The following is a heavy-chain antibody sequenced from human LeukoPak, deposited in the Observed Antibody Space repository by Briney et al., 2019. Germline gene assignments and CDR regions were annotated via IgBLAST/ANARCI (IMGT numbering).Heavy chain of an antibody. CDR2: IQQDGSEK. CDR3: ITTTFNDAFDI. CDR1: GFTFSSYW. J-gene: IGHJ3*02. D-gene: IGHD2/OR15-2a*01. V-gene: IGHV3-7*05. Sequence: GGSLRLSCAASGFTFSSYWMIWVRQAPGKGLEWVANIQQDGSEKYYVDSVKGRFTISRDNAKNSLYLQMNSLRAEDTAVYYCITTTFNDAFDIWGQGTMVTVSS.